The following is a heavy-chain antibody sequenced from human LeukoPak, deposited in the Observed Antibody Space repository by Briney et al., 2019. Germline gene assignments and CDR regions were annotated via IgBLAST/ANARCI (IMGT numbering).Heavy chain of an antibody. D-gene: IGHD4-17*01. V-gene: IGHV1-18*01. CDR1: GYTFTSYG. Sequence: ASVKVSCKASGYTFTSYGINWVRQAPGQRPQWMGWISPYNGNTKYAEKIQRRVTITTDTSTSTAYMELRSLSSDDTAVYYCARDQRGYGDSSGASKWIDPWGQGTLVTVSS. CDR2: ISPYNGNT. J-gene: IGHJ5*02. CDR3: ARDQRGYGDSSGASKWIDP.